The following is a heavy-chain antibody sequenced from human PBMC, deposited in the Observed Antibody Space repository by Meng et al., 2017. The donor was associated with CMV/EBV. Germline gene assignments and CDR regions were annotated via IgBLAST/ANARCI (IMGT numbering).Heavy chain of an antibody. CDR1: GYTFTSYG. Sequence: ASVKVSCKASGYTFTSYGISWVRQAPGQGLEWMGWISAYNGNTNYAQKLQGRVTMTTDTSTSTAYMELRSLRSDDTAVYYCARDLNSSSRFYYYYYGMDVWGQGTTVTVSS. J-gene: IGHJ6*02. CDR3: ARDLNSSSRFYYYYYGMDV. D-gene: IGHD6-13*01. V-gene: IGHV1-18*01. CDR2: ISAYNGNT.